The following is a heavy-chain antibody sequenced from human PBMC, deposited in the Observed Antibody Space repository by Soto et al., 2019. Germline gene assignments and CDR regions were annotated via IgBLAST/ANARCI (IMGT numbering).Heavy chain of an antibody. Sequence: PSWSLSLTSTVSGASISSGEYYGGWVRQPPGKGLERMGFIYYHGKTCSNPALKSRVTISLDSSENQCSLRLNSVSAADAAIYYCARGDSVVVTARFDCWGQGTPVTVFS. CDR3: ARGDSVVVTARFDC. D-gene: IGHD2-21*02. CDR1: GASISSGEYY. J-gene: IGHJ4*02. CDR2: IYYHGKT. V-gene: IGHV4-30-4*01.